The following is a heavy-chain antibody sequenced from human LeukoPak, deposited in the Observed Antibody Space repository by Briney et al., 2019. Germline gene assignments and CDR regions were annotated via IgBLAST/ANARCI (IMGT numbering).Heavy chain of an antibody. CDR1: GFTFSSYW. V-gene: IGHV3-7*03. J-gene: IGHJ4*02. D-gene: IGHD3-10*01. CDR2: IKEVGSEK. Sequence: PGGSLRVSCAASGFTFSSYWLNWVRQTPGKGLEWVANIKEVGSEKYHVDSVKGRFTISRDNAKSSLYLQRNSLRAEDAALYYCARSIMGGGAFDYWGQGSQVTVSS. CDR3: ARSIMGGGAFDY.